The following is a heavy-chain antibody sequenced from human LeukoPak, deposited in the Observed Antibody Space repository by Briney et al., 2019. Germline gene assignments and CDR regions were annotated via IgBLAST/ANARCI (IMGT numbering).Heavy chain of an antibody. CDR3: ARDAPGYGGYGD. D-gene: IGHD5-12*01. J-gene: IGHJ4*02. Sequence: PGGSLRLSCAASGFTFSTYWMSWVRQAPGKGLEWVGNIKEDGSDKYYGDSVKGRLTISRDNAKNSLYLQMNSLRAEDTAVYYCARDAPGYGGYGDWGQGILVTVSS. V-gene: IGHV3-7*01. CDR1: GFTFSTYW. CDR2: IKEDGSDK.